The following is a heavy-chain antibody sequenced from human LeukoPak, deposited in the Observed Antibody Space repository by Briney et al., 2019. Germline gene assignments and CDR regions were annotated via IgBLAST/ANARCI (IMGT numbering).Heavy chain of an antibody. CDR2: ISSSSTI. CDR1: GFTFSSYS. J-gene: IGHJ5*02. Sequence: PGGSLRLSCAASGFTFSSYSMNWVRQAPGKGLEWVSYISSSSTIYYADSVKGRFTISRDNAKNSLYLQMNSLRAEDTAVYYCARSAFRRSGPLLTTWGQGTLVTVSS. V-gene: IGHV3-48*04. CDR3: ARSAFRRSGPLLTT. D-gene: IGHD2-15*01.